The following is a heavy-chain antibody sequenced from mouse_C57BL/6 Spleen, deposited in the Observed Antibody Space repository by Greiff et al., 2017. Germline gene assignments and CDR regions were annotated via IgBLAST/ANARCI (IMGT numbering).Heavy chain of an antibody. Sequence: QVQLQQSGAELVKPGASVTLSCKASGYTFTEYTINWVKQRSGQGLEWIGWFYPGSGSIKYNEKFKDKATLTADKSSSTVYIELSRLTSEDAAVYFCARHDIYYYGSSPAWFAYWGQGTLVTVSA. J-gene: IGHJ3*01. D-gene: IGHD1-1*01. CDR2: FYPGSGSI. CDR3: ARHDIYYYGSSPAWFAY. V-gene: IGHV1-62-2*01. CDR1: GYTFTEYT.